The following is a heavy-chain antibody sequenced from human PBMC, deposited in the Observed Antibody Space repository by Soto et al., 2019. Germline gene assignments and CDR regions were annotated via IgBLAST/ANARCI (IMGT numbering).Heavy chain of an antibody. D-gene: IGHD3-9*01. V-gene: IGHV1-8*01. CDR3: ARVAYEILIGTDPTGFDP. Sequence: QVPLVQSGAEVKKSGASVKVSCKASGYTFSSHDINWVRQATGQGLEWMGWMNPNSGATGYAQKFQGRVTMTRDTAISTAYIELGSLTSDDTAVYYCARVAYEILIGTDPTGFDPWGQGTLVTVSA. J-gene: IGHJ5*02. CDR2: MNPNSGAT. CDR1: GYTFSSHD.